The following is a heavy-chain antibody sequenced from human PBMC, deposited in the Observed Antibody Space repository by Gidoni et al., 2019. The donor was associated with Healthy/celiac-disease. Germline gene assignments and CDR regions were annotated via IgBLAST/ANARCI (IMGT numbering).Heavy chain of an antibody. D-gene: IGHD3-22*01. Sequence: QVQLQESGPGLVKPSQTLSLTCTVSCGSISSGGYYWSWIRQHPGKGLEWIGYIYYSGRTYYNPSLKSRVTISVDTSKNQFSLKLSSVTAADTAVYYCARAGDSSGYPNPYFDYWGQGTLVTVSS. CDR3: ARAGDSSGYPNPYFDY. V-gene: IGHV4-31*03. CDR2: IYYSGRT. J-gene: IGHJ4*02. CDR1: CGSISSGGYY.